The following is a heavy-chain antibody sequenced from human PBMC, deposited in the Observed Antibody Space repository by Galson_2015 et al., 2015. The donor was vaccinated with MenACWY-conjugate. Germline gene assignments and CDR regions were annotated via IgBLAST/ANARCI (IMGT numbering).Heavy chain of an antibody. D-gene: IGHD3-10*01. J-gene: IGHJ3*01. CDR1: GFIFSGYY. CDR2: ISSSSNYI. Sequence: SLRLSCAVSGFIFSGYYMSWIRQAPGKGLEWVSFISSSSNYINYADSVKGQFTISRDNAKNSLYLQMNSLRVEDTAVYYCARINQYHFGSGSSFDLWGHGAVVTVSS. V-gene: IGHV3-11*03. CDR3: ARINQYHFGSGSSFDL.